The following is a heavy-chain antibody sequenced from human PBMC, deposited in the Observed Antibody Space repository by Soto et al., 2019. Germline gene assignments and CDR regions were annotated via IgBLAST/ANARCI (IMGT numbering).Heavy chain of an antibody. D-gene: IGHD3-10*01. Sequence: GGSLRLSCATSGFTFSSYGMHWVRQAPGKGLEWVAVISYDGSNKYYADSVKGRFTISRDNSKNTLYLQMNSLRAEDTAVYYCAKVSGRFGGFFGPWGQGTLVTVSS. V-gene: IGHV3-30*18. J-gene: IGHJ5*02. CDR3: AKVSGRFGGFFGP. CDR1: GFTFSSYG. CDR2: ISYDGSNK.